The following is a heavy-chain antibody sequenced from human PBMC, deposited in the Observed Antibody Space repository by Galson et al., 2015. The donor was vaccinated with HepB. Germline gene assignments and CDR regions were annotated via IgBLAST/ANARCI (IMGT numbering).Heavy chain of an antibody. J-gene: IGHJ4*02. CDR3: ADSPSNIAVVAPVDY. CDR1: GFTFSSYA. CDR2: ISGSGGST. Sequence: SLRLSCAASGFTFSSYAMSWVRHAPGKGLEWVSGISGSGGSTYYAHSVKGRFTISRDNSKNTLYLQMNSLRVEDTAVYYCADSPSNIAVVAPVDYWGQGTLVTVSS. V-gene: IGHV3-23*01. D-gene: IGHD2-2*01.